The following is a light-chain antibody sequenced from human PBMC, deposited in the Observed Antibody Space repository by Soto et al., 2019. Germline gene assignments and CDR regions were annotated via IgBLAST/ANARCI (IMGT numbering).Light chain of an antibody. Sequence: EIVLTQSPGTLSLSPGERATLSCRASQSVSSSYLAWYQQKPGPAPRLLIYGASSRATGIPDRFSGSGSGTDFTLTISRLEPEDFAVYYCQQYGSSPYTFGQGTQLEIK. J-gene: IGKJ2*01. CDR3: QQYGSSPYT. CDR1: QSVSSSY. V-gene: IGKV3-20*01. CDR2: GAS.